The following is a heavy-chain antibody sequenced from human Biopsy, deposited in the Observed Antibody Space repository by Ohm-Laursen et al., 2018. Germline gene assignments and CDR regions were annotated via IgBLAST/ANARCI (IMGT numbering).Heavy chain of an antibody. CDR3: AREQPALSGGGSWFDS. V-gene: IGHV3-9*01. D-gene: IGHD6-19*01. CDR1: GFIFDDYA. J-gene: IGHJ5*01. CDR2: ISWDSGRI. Sequence: SLRLSCSASGFIFDDYAMHWVRHAPGKGLEWVSGISWDSGRIDYADSVKGRFTISRDNPKNSLYLQMNSLRADDSAVYFCAREQPALSGGGSWFDSWGQGTLVIVSS.